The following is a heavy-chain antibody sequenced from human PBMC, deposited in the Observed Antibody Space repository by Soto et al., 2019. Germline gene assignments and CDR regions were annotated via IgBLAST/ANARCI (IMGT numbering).Heavy chain of an antibody. CDR2: ISSSGSTI. CDR3: ARAGEPYYYYYMDV. Sequence: QVQLVESGGGLVKPGGSLRLSCAASGFTFSDYYMSWIRQAPGKGLEWVSYISSSGSTIYYADSVKGRFTISRDNDKTSLYLQMSSLRDEDTAVYYCARAGEPYYYYYMDVWGKGTTVTVSS. CDR1: GFTFSDYY. J-gene: IGHJ6*03. D-gene: IGHD3-16*01. V-gene: IGHV3-11*01.